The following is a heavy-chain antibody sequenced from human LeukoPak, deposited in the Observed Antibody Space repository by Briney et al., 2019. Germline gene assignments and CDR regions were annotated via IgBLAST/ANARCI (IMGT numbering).Heavy chain of an antibody. V-gene: IGHV3-7*01. D-gene: IGHD3-10*01. J-gene: IGHJ6*03. Sequence: PGGSLRLSCAASGFTFSSYWMSWVRQAPGKGLEWVANIKQDGSEKYYVDSVKGRFTISRDNAKNSLYLQMNSLRAEDTAVYYCARAESTMVRGNYYYMDVWGKGTTVTISS. CDR1: GFTFSSYW. CDR3: ARAESTMVRGNYYYMDV. CDR2: IKQDGSEK.